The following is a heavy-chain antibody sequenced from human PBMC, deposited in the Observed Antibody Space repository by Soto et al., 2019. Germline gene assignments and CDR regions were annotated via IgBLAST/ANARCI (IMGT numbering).Heavy chain of an antibody. CDR3: TRDPW. Sequence: PGGSLRLSCAASGFIFSSYSMNWVRQAPGKGLEWVSYISTTSSITYYADSVKGRFTISRDIAKNSLYLQMNTLRPEDTAIYYCTRDPWWGQGTLGTVSS. CDR1: GFIFSSYS. V-gene: IGHV3-48*01. CDR2: ISTTSSIT. J-gene: IGHJ4*02.